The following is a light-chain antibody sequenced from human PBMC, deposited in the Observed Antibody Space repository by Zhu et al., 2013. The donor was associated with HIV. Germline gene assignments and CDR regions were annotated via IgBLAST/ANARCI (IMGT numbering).Light chain of an antibody. Sequence: QSVLTQPPSVSGAPGQRVTISCTGTKSTIGAGHDVHWYQHLPGRAPRLLIYGNNNRPSGVPDRFSGSKSGASASLAIAGLQAEDEADYYCCSYGGTYIRYVFGSGTKVTVL. V-gene: IGLV1-40*01. J-gene: IGLJ1*01. CDR1: KSTIGAGHD. CDR3: CSYGGTYIRYV. CDR2: GNN.